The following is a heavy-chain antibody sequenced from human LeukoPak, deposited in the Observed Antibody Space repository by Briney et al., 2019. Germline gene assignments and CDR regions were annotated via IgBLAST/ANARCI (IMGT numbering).Heavy chain of an antibody. CDR3: ARDQGYCSGGSCSEFDY. D-gene: IGHD2-15*01. V-gene: IGHV1-18*01. J-gene: IGHJ4*02. CDR1: GYTFTSYG. CDR2: ISAYNGNT. Sequence: ASVKVSCKASGYTFTSYGISWVRQAPGQGLEWMGWISAYNGNTNYAQKLQGRVTTTTDTSTSTACMELRSLRSDDTAVYYCARDQGYCSGGSCSEFDYWGQGTLVTVSS.